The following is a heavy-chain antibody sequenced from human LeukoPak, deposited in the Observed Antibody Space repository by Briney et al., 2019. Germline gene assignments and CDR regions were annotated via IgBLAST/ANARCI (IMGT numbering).Heavy chain of an antibody. CDR3: ARGQGSSSPAHFDY. Sequence: PSETLSLTCAVYGGSFSGYYWSWIRQLPGKGLEWIGEINHSGSTNYNPSLKSRVTISVDTSKNQFSLKLSSVTAADTAVYYCARGQGSSSPAHFDYWGQGTLVTVYS. CDR1: GGSFSGYY. J-gene: IGHJ4*02. V-gene: IGHV4-34*01. D-gene: IGHD6-6*01. CDR2: INHSGST.